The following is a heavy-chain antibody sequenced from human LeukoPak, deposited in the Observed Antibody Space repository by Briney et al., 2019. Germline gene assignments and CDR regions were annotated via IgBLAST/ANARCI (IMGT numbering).Heavy chain of an antibody. CDR1: GYTFTGYY. CDR2: INPNSGGT. CDR3: ARDVGYYYDSSGYYYGY. V-gene: IGHV1-2*06. D-gene: IGHD3-22*01. Sequence: ASVKVSCKASGYTFTGYYMHWVRQAPGQGLEWMGRINPNSGGTNYAQKFQGRVTMTRDTSISTAYMELSRLRSDDTAVYYCARDVGYYYDSSGYYYGYWGQGTLVTVSS. J-gene: IGHJ4*02.